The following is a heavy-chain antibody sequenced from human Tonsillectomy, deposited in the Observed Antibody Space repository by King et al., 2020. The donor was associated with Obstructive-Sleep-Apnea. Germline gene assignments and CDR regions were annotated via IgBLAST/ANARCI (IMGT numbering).Heavy chain of an antibody. D-gene: IGHD3-3*01. CDR3: AKERERQMEWLATYYYYGMDV. CDR1: GFTFSSYA. V-gene: IGHV3-23*04. J-gene: IGHJ6*02. CDR2: ISGSGGST. Sequence: VQLVESGGGLVQPGGSLRLSCAASGFTFSSYAMRWVRQAPGKGLEWVSAISGSGGSTYYADSVKGRFTISRDNSKNTLYLQMNSLSAEDTAVYYCAKERERQMEWLATYYYYGMDVWGQGTTVTVSS.